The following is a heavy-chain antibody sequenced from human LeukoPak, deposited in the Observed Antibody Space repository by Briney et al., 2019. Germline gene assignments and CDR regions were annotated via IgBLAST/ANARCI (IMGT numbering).Heavy chain of an antibody. CDR1: GYTLTELS. J-gene: IGHJ3*02. CDR3: ATDLARYNWNYGSGASDI. D-gene: IGHD1-7*01. CDR2: FDPEDGET. Sequence: ASVKVSCKVSGYTLTELSMHWVRQAPGKGLEWMGGFDPEDGETIYAQKFQGRVTMTEGTSTDTAYMELSSLRSEDTAVYYCATDLARYNWNYGSGASDIWGQGTMVTVSS. V-gene: IGHV1-24*01.